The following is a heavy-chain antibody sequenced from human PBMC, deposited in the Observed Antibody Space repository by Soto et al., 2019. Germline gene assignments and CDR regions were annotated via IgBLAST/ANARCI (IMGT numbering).Heavy chain of an antibody. D-gene: IGHD3-10*01. CDR2: ISAYNGNT. CDR3: ARDLTKVRGVITNYYNYGMDV. J-gene: IGHJ6*02. CDR1: GYTFTSYG. Sequence: QVQLVQSGAEVKKPGASVKVSCKAFGYTFTSYGISWVRQAPGQGLEWMGWISAYNGNTNYAQKLQGRVTMTTDTATSTAYMELRSMRSDDTAVYYCARDLTKVRGVITNYYNYGMDVWGQGTTVTVSS. V-gene: IGHV1-18*01.